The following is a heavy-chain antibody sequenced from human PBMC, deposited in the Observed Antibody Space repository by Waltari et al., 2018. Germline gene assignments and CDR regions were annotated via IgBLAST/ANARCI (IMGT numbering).Heavy chain of an antibody. D-gene: IGHD1-26*01. CDR2: IYYSGGT. J-gene: IGHJ3*02. Sequence: QVQLQESGPGLVKPSETLSLTCTVSGGSISSYYWSWIRQPPGKGLEWIGYIYYSGGTNYHPSPKGRGTISVDTSKNQFSLKLSAVTAADTAVYYCARDLDRGSLGGAFDIWGQGTMVTVSS. CDR3: ARDLDRGSLGGAFDI. CDR1: GGSISSYY. V-gene: IGHV4-59*01.